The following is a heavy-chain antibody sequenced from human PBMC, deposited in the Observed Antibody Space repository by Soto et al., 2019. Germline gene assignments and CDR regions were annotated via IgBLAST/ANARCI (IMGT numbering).Heavy chain of an antibody. CDR1: GGTFSSYA. Sequence: QVQLVQSGAEVKKPGSSVKVSCKASGGTFSSYAISWVRQAPGQGLEWMGGIIPIFGTANYAQKFQGRVTITADESTSTAYMELSSLRAEDTAVYYCARDLWYSSSSPSKPIAAAGTFDYWGQGTLVTVSS. J-gene: IGHJ4*02. D-gene: IGHD6-13*01. CDR2: IIPIFGTA. CDR3: ARDLWYSSSSPSKPIAAAGTFDY. V-gene: IGHV1-69*01.